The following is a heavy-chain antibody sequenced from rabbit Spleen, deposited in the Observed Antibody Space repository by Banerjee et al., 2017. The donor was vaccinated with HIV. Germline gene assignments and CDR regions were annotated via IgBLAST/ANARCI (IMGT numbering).Heavy chain of an antibody. CDR2: MEFRSDRT. J-gene: IGHJ6*01. CDR3: ARSGAYDGSGYDL. V-gene: IGHV1S40*01. Sequence: QSLEESGGDLVQPGASLTLTCTASGFDFSSNAMCWVRQAPGKGLEWIACMEFRSDRTYYASWAKGRFTISKTSSTAVTLQMTSLTAADTATYFCARSGAYDGSGYDLWGPGTLVTVS. D-gene: IGHD8-1*01. CDR1: GFDFSSNA.